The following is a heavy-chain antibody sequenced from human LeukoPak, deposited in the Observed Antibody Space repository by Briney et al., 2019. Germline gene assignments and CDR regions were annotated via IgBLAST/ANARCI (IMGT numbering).Heavy chain of an antibody. Sequence: PSETLSLTCTVSGGSISSHYWSWIRQPPGKGLEWIGYIYYSGSTNNNPSLKSRVTISVDTSNNQLSLKLRSVTAADTAVYYCASAPYTSGWSVFDYWGQGTLVTVSS. V-gene: IGHV4-59*11. CDR3: ASAPYTSGWSVFDY. CDR1: GGSISSHY. J-gene: IGHJ4*02. CDR2: IYYSGST. D-gene: IGHD6-19*01.